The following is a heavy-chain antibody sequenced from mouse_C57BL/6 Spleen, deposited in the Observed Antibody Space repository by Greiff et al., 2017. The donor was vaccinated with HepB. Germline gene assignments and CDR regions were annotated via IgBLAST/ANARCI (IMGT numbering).Heavy chain of an antibody. V-gene: IGHV1-50*01. D-gene: IGHD1-1*01. CDR1: GYTFTSYW. CDR2: IDPSDSYT. J-gene: IGHJ2*01. Sequence: QVQLQQPGAELVKPGASVKLSCKASGYTFTSYWMQWVKQRPGQGLEWIGEIDPSDSYTNYNQKFKGKATLTVDTSSSTAYMQLSSLTSEDSAVYYCARHYGSSYGGTGYFDYWGQGTTLTVSS. CDR3: ARHYGSSYGGTGYFDY.